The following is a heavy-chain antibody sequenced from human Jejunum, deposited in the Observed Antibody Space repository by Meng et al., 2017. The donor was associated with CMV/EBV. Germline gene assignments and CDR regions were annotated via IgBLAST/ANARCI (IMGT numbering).Heavy chain of an antibody. V-gene: IGHV2-5*02. CDR3: AHFVGGYYPSRPDY. CDR2: IYRGDDK. D-gene: IGHD1-26*01. J-gene: IGHJ4*02. Sequence: QITLKESGPTLVKPXQTPTLTCSFSGFSPSTSGEGVGWIRQPPGKALEWLALIYRGDDKRYSPSLNSRLTIAKDTSKNEVVLTLTNMGPIDTGTYYCAHFVGGYYPSRPDYWGQGTLGTVSS. CDR1: GFSPSTSGEG.